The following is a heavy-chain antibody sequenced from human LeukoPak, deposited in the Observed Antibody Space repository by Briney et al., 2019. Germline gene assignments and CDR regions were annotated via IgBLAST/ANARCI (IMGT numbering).Heavy chain of an antibody. CDR3: ARENGYKYDY. V-gene: IGHV4-59*01. CDR2: IYYSGST. D-gene: IGHD5-24*01. J-gene: IGHJ4*02. Sequence: SETLSLTCTVSGGSISSYYWSWIRQPPGKGLEWIGDIYYSGSTNYNPSLKSRVTISVDTSKNQFSLKLRSVTAADTAVYYCARENGYKYDYWGQGTLVTVSS. CDR1: GGSISSYY.